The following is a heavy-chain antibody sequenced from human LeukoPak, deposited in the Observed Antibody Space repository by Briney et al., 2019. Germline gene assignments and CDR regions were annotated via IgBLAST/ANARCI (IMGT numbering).Heavy chain of an antibody. CDR1: GFTVSSNY. J-gene: IGHJ5*02. CDR2: IYSGGST. D-gene: IGHD3-9*01. Sequence: TGGSLRLSCAASGFTVSSNYMSWVRQAPGKGLEWVSLIYSGGSTYYADSVKGTFTISRDNSKNTLYLQMNSLRAEDTAMYYCARDNLRYFDWLLEGGWFDPWGQGTLVIVSS. CDR3: ARDNLRYFDWLLEGGWFDP. V-gene: IGHV3-66*01.